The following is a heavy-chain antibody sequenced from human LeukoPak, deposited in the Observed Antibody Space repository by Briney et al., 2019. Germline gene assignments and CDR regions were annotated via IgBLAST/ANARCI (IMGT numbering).Heavy chain of an antibody. CDR3: AKDDRWLQFCC. V-gene: IGHV3-23*01. J-gene: IGHJ4*02. CDR1: GFTFSSYA. D-gene: IGHD5-24*01. CDR2: ISGSGGSI. Sequence: QPGGSLRLSCAASGFTFSSYAMSWVRQAPGKGLEWVSAISGSGGSIYYADSVRGRFTISRDNSRNTVYLQMNSLRAEDTAVYYCAKDDRWLQFCCWGQGTLVTVSA.